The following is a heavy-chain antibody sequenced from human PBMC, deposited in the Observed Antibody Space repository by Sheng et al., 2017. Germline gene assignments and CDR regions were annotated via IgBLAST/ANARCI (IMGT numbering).Heavy chain of an antibody. CDR2: IYHSGST. CDR1: GYSISSGYY. Sequence: QVQLQESGPGLVKPSETLSLTCAVSGYSISSGYYWGWIRQPPGKGLEWIGSIYHSGSTYYNPSLKSRVTISVDTSKNQFSLKLSSVTAADTAVYYCARHSSGWYAEYFQHWGQGTLVTVSS. D-gene: IGHD6-19*01. V-gene: IGHV4-38-2*01. J-gene: IGHJ1*01. CDR3: ARHSSGWYAEYFQH.